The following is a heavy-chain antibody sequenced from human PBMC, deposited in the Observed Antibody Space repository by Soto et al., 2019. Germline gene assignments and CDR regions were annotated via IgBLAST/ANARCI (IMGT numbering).Heavy chain of an antibody. V-gene: IGHV4-39*01. Sequence: QLQLQESGPGLVKPAETLSLTCTVSGGSISSNSHYWGWIRQPPGKGLEWIGCIYYSGNTYYNSSLKTRVTISVDTAQNQFSLKLSSVTAADTAVYFCARHYSDSSVCPPGDYWGQGTLVTVSS. J-gene: IGHJ4*02. CDR3: ARHYSDSSVCPPGDY. CDR2: IYYSGNT. CDR1: GGSISSNSHY. D-gene: IGHD3-22*01.